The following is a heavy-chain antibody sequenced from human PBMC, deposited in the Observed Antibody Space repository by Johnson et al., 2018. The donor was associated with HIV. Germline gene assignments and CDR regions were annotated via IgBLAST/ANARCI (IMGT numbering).Heavy chain of an antibody. CDR2: ISYDGSNK. V-gene: IGHV3-30-3*01. CDR3: ASPRAVAGGGAFDI. J-gene: IGHJ3*02. Sequence: QVQLVESGGGLVQPGRSLRLSCAASGFTFSSYAMHWVRQAPGKGLEWVAVISYDGSNKYYADSVKGRFTISRDNSKNTLYLQMNSLRAEDTAVYYCASPRAVAGGGAFDIWGQGTMVTVSS. CDR1: GFTFSSYA. D-gene: IGHD6-19*01.